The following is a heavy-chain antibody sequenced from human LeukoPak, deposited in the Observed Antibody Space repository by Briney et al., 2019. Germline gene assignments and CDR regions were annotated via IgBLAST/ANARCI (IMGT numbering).Heavy chain of an antibody. D-gene: IGHD2-21*02. V-gene: IGHV3-30*18. CDR2: ISSDGSNK. Sequence: PGGTLRLSCVASGFTFSNYAMHWVRQAPGQGLELEAIISSDGSNKYYAVSVEGRFTLFRDNSKNTVYLLMNSLRAEDTAVYYCVKFPHIVPVTAPDAFDIWGQGTMVTVSS. J-gene: IGHJ3*02. CDR1: GFTFSNYA. CDR3: VKFPHIVPVTAPDAFDI.